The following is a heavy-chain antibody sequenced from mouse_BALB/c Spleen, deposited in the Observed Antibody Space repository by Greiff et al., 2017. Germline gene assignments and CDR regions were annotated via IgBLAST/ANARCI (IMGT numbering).Heavy chain of an antibody. CDR1: GFNIKDYY. CDR3: LIYYGYDEGAWFAY. D-gene: IGHD2-2*01. CDR2: IDPENGDT. J-gene: IGHJ3*01. V-gene: IGHV14-4*02. Sequence: EVQLQQSGAELVRSGASVKLSCTASGFNIKDYYMHWVKQRPEQGLEWIGWIDPENGDTEYAPKFQGKATMTADTSSNTAYLQLSSLTSEDTAVYYSLIYYGYDEGAWFAYWGQGTLVTVSA.